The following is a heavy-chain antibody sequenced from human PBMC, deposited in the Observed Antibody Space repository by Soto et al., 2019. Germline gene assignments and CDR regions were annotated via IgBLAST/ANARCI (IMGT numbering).Heavy chain of an antibody. CDR1: GFNFKTYE. CDR2: ISVSGRTI. CDR3: ARRAPIYYDALTGYEEAGMDV. D-gene: IGHD3-9*01. Sequence: VELVESGGGLVQPGGSLTLACAASGFNFKTYEMNWVRQAPGKGLEWISYISVSGRTIYYADSVQGRVNISRDNANNLVFLQMNSLRAEDTAVYHCARRAPIYYDALTGYEEAGMDVWGQGTTVTVSS. J-gene: IGHJ6*02. V-gene: IGHV3-48*03.